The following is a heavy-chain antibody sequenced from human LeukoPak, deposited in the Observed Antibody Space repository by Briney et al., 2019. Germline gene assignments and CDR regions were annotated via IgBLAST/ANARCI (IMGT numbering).Heavy chain of an antibody. V-gene: IGHV4-59*08. CDR1: GGSISGYS. CDR3: ARQGGSGRSYDY. D-gene: IGHD3-10*01. Sequence: PSETLSLTCTVSGGSISGYSWSWIRQPPGKGLERIGYIYYSGSTNYNPSLKSRGTISVDPSKNQFSLKLTSVTAADTAVYYCARQGGSGRSYDYWGQGTLVTVSS. CDR2: IYYSGST. J-gene: IGHJ4*02.